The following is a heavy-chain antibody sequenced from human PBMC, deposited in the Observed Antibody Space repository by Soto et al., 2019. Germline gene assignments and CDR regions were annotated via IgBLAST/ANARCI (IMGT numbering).Heavy chain of an antibody. Sequence: ASVKVSCKASGGTFSSYAISWVRQALGQGLEWMGGIIPIFGTANYAQKFQGRVTITADESTSTAYMELSSLRSEDTAVYYCARDLRGGDYYHYVMDFWGKGTTVTVSS. CDR3: ARDLRGGDYYHYVMDF. D-gene: IGHD3-16*01. V-gene: IGHV1-69*13. CDR1: GGTFSSYA. J-gene: IGHJ6*04. CDR2: IIPIFGTA.